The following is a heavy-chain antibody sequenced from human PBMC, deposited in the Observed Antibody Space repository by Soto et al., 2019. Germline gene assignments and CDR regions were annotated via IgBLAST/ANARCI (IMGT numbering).Heavy chain of an antibody. D-gene: IGHD6-19*01. V-gene: IGHV3-21*01. J-gene: IGHJ4*02. CDR2: LSSSSSYI. CDR3: PSSRLAGYHPLDY. CDR1: GFTFSSYS. Sequence: EVQLVESGGGLVKPGGSLRLSCAASGFTFSSYSMNWVRQAPGKGLEWVSSLSSSSSYIYYADSVKGRFTISRDNAKNSLYPKMNSLRAEDTPLYYCPSSRLAGYHPLDYWGQGTLVTVSS.